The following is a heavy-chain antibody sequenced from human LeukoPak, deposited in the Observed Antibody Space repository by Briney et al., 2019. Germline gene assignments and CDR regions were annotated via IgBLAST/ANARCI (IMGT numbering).Heavy chain of an antibody. CDR3: ASFRDEQWLASY. CDR1: GYTFTGYY. Sequence: ASVKVSCKASGYTFTGYYMHWVRQAPGQGLEWMGWFNPNSGGTNYAQTFQGRVTMTRDTSISAAYMELSRMRSDDTAVYYCASFRDEQWLASYWGQGTLVTVSS. V-gene: IGHV1-2*02. CDR2: FNPNSGGT. J-gene: IGHJ4*02. D-gene: IGHD6-19*01.